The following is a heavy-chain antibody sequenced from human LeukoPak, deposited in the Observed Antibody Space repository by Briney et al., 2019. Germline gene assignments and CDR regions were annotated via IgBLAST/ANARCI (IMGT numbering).Heavy chain of an antibody. D-gene: IGHD3-3*01. J-gene: IGHJ4*02. Sequence: PSETLSLTCAVSGYSISSGYYCGWIRQPPGKGLEWIGSIYHSGSTYYNPSLKSRVTISVDTSKNQFSLKLSSVTAADTAVYYCARQNSYYDFWSGYYWRAIGDVGGRYYFDYWGQGTLVTVSS. CDR3: ARQNSYYDFWSGYYWRAIGDVGGRYYFDY. CDR1: GYSISSGYY. CDR2: IYHSGST. V-gene: IGHV4-38-2*01.